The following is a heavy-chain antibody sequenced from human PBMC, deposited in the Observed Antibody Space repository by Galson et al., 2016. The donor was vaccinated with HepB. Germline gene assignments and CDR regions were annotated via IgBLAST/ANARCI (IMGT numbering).Heavy chain of an antibody. V-gene: IGHV3-23*01. D-gene: IGHD1-26*01. Sequence: SLRLSCAASGFTFSSYAMSWVRQAPGKGLEWVSVISGSGASTYYADSVKGRFTISREDGENSLYLQMNSLRAGDTAVYHCARGLRAGYYWSLDVWGQGTTVTVSS. CDR3: ARGLRAGYYWSLDV. J-gene: IGHJ6*02. CDR2: ISGSGAST. CDR1: GFTFSSYA.